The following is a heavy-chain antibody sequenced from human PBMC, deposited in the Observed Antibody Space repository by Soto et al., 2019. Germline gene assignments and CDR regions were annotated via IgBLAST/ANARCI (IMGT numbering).Heavy chain of an antibody. CDR1: GFTFSRYA. V-gene: IGHV3-23*01. CDR2: MSGGGGRT. Sequence: GGSLRLSCAASGFTFSRYAMTWVRQAPGKGLEWVSVMSGGGGRTYYADSVKGRFTISRDNSKNTLHLQMNSLRAGDTAVYFCAKDGRSDFWSGYDEGEYDLYYMDVWGKGTTVTVSS. CDR3: AKDGRSDFWSGYDEGEYDLYYMDV. J-gene: IGHJ6*03. D-gene: IGHD3-3*01.